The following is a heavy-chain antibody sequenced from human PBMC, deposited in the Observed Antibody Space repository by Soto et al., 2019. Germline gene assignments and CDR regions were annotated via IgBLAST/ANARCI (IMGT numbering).Heavy chain of an antibody. CDR2: ISGSGQTK. D-gene: IGHD4-4*01. V-gene: IGHV3-23*01. CDR1: GFTFSSYS. J-gene: IGHJ4*02. CDR3: AKSRGDSWTTYFFDY. Sequence: GGSLRLSCAASGFTFSSYSLSWLRQAPGKGLEWVSGISGSGQTKHYKDSVKGRFTISRDNFRNTLYLQVNSLRAEDTAIYFCAKSRGDSWTTYFFDYWGQGALVTVSS.